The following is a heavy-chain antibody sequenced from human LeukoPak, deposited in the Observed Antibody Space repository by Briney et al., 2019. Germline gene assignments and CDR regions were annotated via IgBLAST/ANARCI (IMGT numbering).Heavy chain of an antibody. V-gene: IGHV3-23*01. J-gene: IGHJ4*02. Sequence: PGGSLRLSCAASGFTFSSYAMSWVRQAPGKGLEWVSAISGSGGGTYYADSVKGRFTISRDNSKNTLYLQMNSLRAENTAVYYCAKVDAAGTYYFDYWGQGTLVTVSS. CDR3: AKVDAAGTYYFDY. D-gene: IGHD6-13*01. CDR1: GFTFSSYA. CDR2: ISGSGGGT.